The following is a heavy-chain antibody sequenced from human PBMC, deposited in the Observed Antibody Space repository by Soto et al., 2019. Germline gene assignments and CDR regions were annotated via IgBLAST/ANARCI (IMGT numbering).Heavy chain of an antibody. Sequence: GGSLRLSCAASGFTFSSYSMNWVRQAPGKGLEWVSYISSSSSTIYYADSVKGRFTISRDNAKNSLYLQMNSLRAEDTAVYYCARDIRSWGQLAYYYYMDVWGKGTTVTVSS. CDR1: GFTFSSYS. CDR3: ARDIRSWGQLAYYYYMDV. CDR2: ISSSSSTI. J-gene: IGHJ6*03. D-gene: IGHD6-6*01. V-gene: IGHV3-48*01.